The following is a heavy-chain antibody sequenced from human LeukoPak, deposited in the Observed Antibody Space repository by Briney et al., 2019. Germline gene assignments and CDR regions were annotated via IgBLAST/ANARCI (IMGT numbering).Heavy chain of an antibody. CDR1: GGSISSYY. V-gene: IGHV4-59*12. J-gene: IGHJ5*02. CDR3: ARRSTRGGGFDP. CDR2: IYYSGST. Sequence: SETLSLTCTVSGGSISSYYWSWIRQPPGKGLEWIGYIYYSGSTNYNPSLKSRVTISVDTSKNQFSLKLSSVTAADTAVYYCARRSTRGGGFDPWGQGTLVTVSS. D-gene: IGHD2-2*01.